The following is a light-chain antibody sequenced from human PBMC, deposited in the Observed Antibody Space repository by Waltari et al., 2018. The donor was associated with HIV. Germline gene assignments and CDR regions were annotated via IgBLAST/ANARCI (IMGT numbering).Light chain of an antibody. CDR2: DVS. J-gene: IGLJ3*02. V-gene: IGLV2-23*02. CDR3: CSYVSEIVPCV. Sequence: QTALTQPASVSGSPGQSITISCTGTSSDVGAYNLVSWYQQHPGKAPILVIYDVSERPAWVSNRFTGSKSGNTASLTISGLQAEDEADYYCCSYVSEIVPCVFGGGTKLTVL. CDR1: SSDVGAYNL.